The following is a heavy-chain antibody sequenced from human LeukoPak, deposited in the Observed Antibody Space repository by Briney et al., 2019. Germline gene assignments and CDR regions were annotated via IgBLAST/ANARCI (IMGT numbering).Heavy chain of an antibody. CDR3: ARDSPPYYYDSSGPTDAFDI. V-gene: IGHV4-61*02. Sequence: PSETLSLTCTVSGGSISSGDYYWSWIRQPAGKGLEWIGRIYTSGSTNYNPSLKSRVTMSVDTSKNQFSLKLSSVTAADTAVYYCARDSPPYYYDSSGPTDAFDIWGQGTMVTVSS. CDR1: GGSISSGDYY. D-gene: IGHD3-22*01. J-gene: IGHJ3*02. CDR2: IYTSGST.